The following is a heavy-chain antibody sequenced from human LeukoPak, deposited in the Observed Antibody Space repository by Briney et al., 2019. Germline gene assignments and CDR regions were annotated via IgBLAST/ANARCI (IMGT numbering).Heavy chain of an antibody. Sequence: GGSLRLSSAASGFTFSNYAMSWVRQAPGKGLEWVSIISGGGDRAYYADSVKGLFTISRDNSKNTLYLQMSSLRADDTAIYYCAKGGWAGRSIDSWGQGTLVTVSS. D-gene: IGHD6-19*01. CDR2: ISGGGDRA. V-gene: IGHV3-23*01. CDR1: GFTFSNYA. J-gene: IGHJ4*02. CDR3: AKGGWAGRSIDS.